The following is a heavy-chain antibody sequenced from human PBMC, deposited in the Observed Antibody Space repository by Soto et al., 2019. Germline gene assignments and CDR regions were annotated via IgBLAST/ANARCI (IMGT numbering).Heavy chain of an antibody. CDR3: ARGRVRGQRQLLPFEYYYYGMDV. D-gene: IGHD2-2*01. CDR2: INSDGRST. V-gene: IGHV3-74*01. CDR1: GFTFSSYW. J-gene: IGHJ6*02. Sequence: GGSLRLSCAASGFTFSSYWMHWVRQAPGKGLVWVSRINSDGRSTSYADSVKGRFTISRDNAKNTLYLQMNSLRAEDTAVYYCARGRVRGQRQLLPFEYYYYGMDVWGQGTTVTVSS.